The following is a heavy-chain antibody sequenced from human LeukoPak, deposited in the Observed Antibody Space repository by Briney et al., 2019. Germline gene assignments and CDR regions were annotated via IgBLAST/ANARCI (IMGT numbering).Heavy chain of an antibody. CDR2: IYSGGST. D-gene: IGHD2-21*02. CDR1: GFTVSSNY. CDR3: ARTLSDGGYYYGMDV. J-gene: IGHJ6*02. V-gene: IGHV3-53*01. Sequence: GGSLRLSCAASGFTVSSNYMSWVRQAPGKGLEWVSDIYSGGSTYYADSVKGRFTISRDNSKNTLYLQMNSLRAEDTAVYYCARTLSDGGYYYGMDVWGQGTTVTVSS.